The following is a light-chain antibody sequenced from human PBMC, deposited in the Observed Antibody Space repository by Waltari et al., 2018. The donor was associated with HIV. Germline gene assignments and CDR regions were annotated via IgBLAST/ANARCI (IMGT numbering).Light chain of an antibody. J-gene: IGLJ2*01. CDR1: SCSVSARNY. CDR3: VLNLGRGIVV. CDR2: SAN. V-gene: IGLV8-61*01. Sequence: QTVVTQEPSFSVSPGGTVTLTCGLSSCSVSARNYPSWYQQIPGQAPLTLIHSANTRSSGVPGRFSGSSLGNKAALTITGAQADDEADYYCVLNLGRGIVVFGGGTKVTVL.